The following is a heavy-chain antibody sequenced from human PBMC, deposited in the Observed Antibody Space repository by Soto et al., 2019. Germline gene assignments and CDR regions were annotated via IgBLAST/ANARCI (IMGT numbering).Heavy chain of an antibody. CDR2: ISWNSGSI. V-gene: IGHV3-9*01. D-gene: IGHD2-21*02. CDR1: GFTFDDYA. CDR3: AREGVTADAFDI. J-gene: IGHJ3*02. Sequence: EVPLVESGGGLVQPGRSLRLSCAASGFTFDDYAMHWVRQAPGKGLEWVSGISWNSGSIGYADSVKGRFTISRDNAKNALYLQMNSLRAEDTALYYCAREGVTADAFDIWGQGTMVAVSS.